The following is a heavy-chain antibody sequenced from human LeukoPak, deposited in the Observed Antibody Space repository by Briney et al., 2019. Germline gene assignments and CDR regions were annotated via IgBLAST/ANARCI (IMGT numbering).Heavy chain of an antibody. Sequence: ASVKVSCKTSGYTFTNYGLSWARQAPGQGLEWMGWISAYNGNTDYAQNLQGRVTLTTDTSTTTAYMELRSLGSDDTAVYYCARDQSLVAYSSTWFDYWGQGTLVTVSS. D-gene: IGHD6-13*01. V-gene: IGHV1-18*01. CDR2: ISAYNGNT. CDR1: GYTFTNYG. J-gene: IGHJ4*02. CDR3: ARDQSLVAYSSTWFDY.